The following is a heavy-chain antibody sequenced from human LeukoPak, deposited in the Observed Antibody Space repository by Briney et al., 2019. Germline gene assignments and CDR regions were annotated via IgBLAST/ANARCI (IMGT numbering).Heavy chain of an antibody. J-gene: IGHJ3*02. CDR3: AREDPPPPGLSYQLLSVKYSSSRNAFDI. Sequence: ASVKVSCKASGYTFTSYGISWVRLAPGQGLEWMGWISAYNGNTNYAQKLQGRVTMTTDTSTSTAYMELRSLRSDDTAVYYCAREDPPPPGLSYQLLSVKYSSSRNAFDIWGQETMVTVSS. CDR2: ISAYNGNT. CDR1: GYTFTSYG. D-gene: IGHD2-2*01. V-gene: IGHV1-18*01.